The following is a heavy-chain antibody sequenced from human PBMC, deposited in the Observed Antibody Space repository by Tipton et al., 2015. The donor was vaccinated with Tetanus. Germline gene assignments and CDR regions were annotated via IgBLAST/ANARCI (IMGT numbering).Heavy chain of an antibody. J-gene: IGHJ4*02. CDR3: AKDGGTSGWYIHFDY. D-gene: IGHD6-19*01. V-gene: IGHV3-23*01. CDR1: GFSFSNYA. Sequence: SLRLSCASSGFSFSNYAMTWVRQAPGKGLQWVSALSGPGGSKYYADSVKGRFTIYRDNSKNTLYMEMNSLRAEDTAVYYCAKDGGTSGWYIHFDYWGQGTLVTVSP. CDR2: LSGPGGSK.